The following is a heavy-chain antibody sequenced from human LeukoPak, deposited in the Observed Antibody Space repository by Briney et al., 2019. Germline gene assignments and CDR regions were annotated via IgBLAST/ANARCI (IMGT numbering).Heavy chain of an antibody. CDR2: FDPEDGET. D-gene: IGHD3-22*01. CDR3: ATDAADSSSRLDAFDI. V-gene: IGHV1-24*01. CDR1: GYTLTELS. J-gene: IGHJ3*02. Sequence: ASVKVSCKVSGYTLTELSMHWVRQAPGKGLEWMGGFDPEDGETIYAQKFQGRVTMTEDTSTDTAYMELSSLRSEDTAVYYCATDAADSSSRLDAFDIWGQGTMVTVSS.